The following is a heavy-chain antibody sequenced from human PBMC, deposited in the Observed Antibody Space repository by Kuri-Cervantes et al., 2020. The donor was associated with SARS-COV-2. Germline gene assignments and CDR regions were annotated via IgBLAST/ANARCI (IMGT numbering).Heavy chain of an antibody. CDR1: GFSFNDQY. CDR3: ANDPNRIHY. J-gene: IGHJ4*02. Sequence: GGSLRLSCAVSGFSFNDQYMSWIRQAPGKGLEWVSHINGDGTVIEYADSVKGRFIISRDNAKKSLYLQMNSLRAEDTAVYYCANDPNRIHYWGQGALVTVSS. V-gene: IGHV3-11*01. D-gene: IGHD2/OR15-2a*01. CDR2: INGDGTVI.